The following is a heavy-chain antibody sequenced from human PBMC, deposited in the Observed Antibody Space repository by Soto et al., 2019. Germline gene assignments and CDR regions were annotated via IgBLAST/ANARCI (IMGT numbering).Heavy chain of an antibody. CDR3: ASNIRTDYYDSSGYLNYYYYYGMDV. J-gene: IGHJ6*02. V-gene: IGHV4-34*01. CDR2: INHSGST. Sequence: SETLSLTCAVYGGSFSGYYWSWIRQPPGKGLEWIGEINHSGSTNYNPSLKSRVTISVDTSKNQFSLKLSSVTAADTAVYYCASNIRTDYYDSSGYLNYYYYYGMDVWGQGTTVTVSS. D-gene: IGHD3-22*01. CDR1: GGSFSGYY.